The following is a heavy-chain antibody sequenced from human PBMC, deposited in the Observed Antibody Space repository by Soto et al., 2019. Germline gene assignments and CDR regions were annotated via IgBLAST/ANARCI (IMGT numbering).Heavy chain of an antibody. Sequence: QLQLQESGPGLVKPSETLSLTCTVSGGSISSSSYYWGWIRQPPGKGLEWIGSIYYSGSTYYNPSLKSRVTISVDTSKNQFALKLSSVTAADTAVYYCASPKEGYSSSSPFAYWGQGTLVTVSS. CDR1: GGSISSSSYY. CDR3: ASPKEGYSSSSPFAY. J-gene: IGHJ4*02. D-gene: IGHD6-6*01. V-gene: IGHV4-39*01. CDR2: IYYSGST.